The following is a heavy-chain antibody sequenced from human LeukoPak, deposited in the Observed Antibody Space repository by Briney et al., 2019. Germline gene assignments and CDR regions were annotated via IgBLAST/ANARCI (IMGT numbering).Heavy chain of an antibody. CDR1: GGSFSGYY. D-gene: IGHD2-2*01. Sequence: SETLSLTCAVYGGSFSGYYWSWIRQPPGKGLEWIGEINHSGSTNYNPSLKSRVTISVDTSKNQFSLKLSSVTAADTAVYYCARVDCSSTSCEDRFVHYWSQGTLATVSS. CDR2: INHSGST. J-gene: IGHJ4*02. CDR3: ARVDCSSTSCEDRFVHY. V-gene: IGHV4-34*01.